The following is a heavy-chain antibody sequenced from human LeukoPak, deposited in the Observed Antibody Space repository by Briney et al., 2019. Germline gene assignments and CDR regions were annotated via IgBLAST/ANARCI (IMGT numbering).Heavy chain of an antibody. CDR1: GFTFSSYA. Sequence: GGSLRLSCAASGFTFSSYAMSWVRQAPGKGLEWVSVISGGGNTYYADSVKGRITISRDNSKNTLYLQMNSLRAEDTAVYYCAKEPGEGAGSYYNYWGQGTLVTVSS. D-gene: IGHD3-10*01. CDR2: ISGGGNT. V-gene: IGHV3-23*01. J-gene: IGHJ4*02. CDR3: AKEPGEGAGSYYNY.